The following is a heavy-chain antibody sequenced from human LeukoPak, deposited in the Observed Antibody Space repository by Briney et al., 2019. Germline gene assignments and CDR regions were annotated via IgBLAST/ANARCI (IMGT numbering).Heavy chain of an antibody. CDR1: GLKFGDYG. CDR3: ARDLSATWYSLAY. Sequence: PGGSLRLSCSGSGLKFGDYGLSWVRQAPGKGLEWVSGINWDGENTAYAHSVKGRFTISRDNAENALYLQMDSLRAEDTALYYCARDLSATWYSLAYWGRGTLVTVSS. J-gene: IGHJ4*02. CDR2: INWDGENT. V-gene: IGHV3-20*04. D-gene: IGHD2-15*01.